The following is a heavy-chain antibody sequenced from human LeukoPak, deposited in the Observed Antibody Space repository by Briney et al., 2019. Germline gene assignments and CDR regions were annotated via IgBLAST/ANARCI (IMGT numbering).Heavy chain of an antibody. CDR2: ISSSSSYI. J-gene: IGHJ4*02. V-gene: IGHV3-21*01. Sequence: GGSLRLSCAASGFTFSSHSMNWVRQAPGKGLEWVSSISSSSSYIYYADSVKGRFTISRDNAKNSLYLQMNSLRAEDTAVYYCARVSAAAGDYWGQGTLVTVSS. D-gene: IGHD6-13*01. CDR1: GFTFSSHS. CDR3: ARVSAAAGDY.